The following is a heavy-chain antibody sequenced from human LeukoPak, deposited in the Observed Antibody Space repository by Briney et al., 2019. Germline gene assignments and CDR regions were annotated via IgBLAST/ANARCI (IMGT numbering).Heavy chain of an antibody. CDR1: GFTFSRHW. V-gene: IGHV3-74*01. CDR3: ARVDCSGGSCYFDY. J-gene: IGHJ4*02. D-gene: IGHD2-15*01. CDR2: INSDGSST. Sequence: GGSLRLTCAASGFTFSRHWMDWVRQTPGKGLVWVSRINSDGSSTRYADSVKGRFTISRDNAKNTLDLQMSSLRAEDTAVYYCARVDCSGGSCYFDYWGQGTLVTVSS.